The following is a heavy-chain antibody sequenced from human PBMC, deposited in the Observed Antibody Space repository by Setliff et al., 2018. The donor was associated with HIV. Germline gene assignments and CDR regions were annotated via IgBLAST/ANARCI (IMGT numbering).Heavy chain of an antibody. V-gene: IGHV3-64*04. Sequence: GGSLRLSCSASGFNFRDYNMYWVRQAPGKGLEYVSATTFDGGTTAYADSVKGRFTISRDNAKNSLYLQMTSLRAEDTAVYYCARDQNYYDSSYYYYFDSWGQGTLVTVSS. D-gene: IGHD3-22*01. J-gene: IGHJ4*02. CDR1: GFNFRDYN. CDR3: ARDQNYYDSSYYYYFDS. CDR2: TTFDGGTT.